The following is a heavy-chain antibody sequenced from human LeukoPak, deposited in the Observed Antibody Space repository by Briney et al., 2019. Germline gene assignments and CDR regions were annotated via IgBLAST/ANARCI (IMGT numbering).Heavy chain of an antibody. CDR2: MNPKSGDT. J-gene: IGHJ5*02. Sequence: ASVTVSFKASGYSFTNYDINWVRQAPGQGLEWMGWMNPKSGDTGYSQKFQGRVFITTDTSINTAYMELSSLGSDATAVYYCARDGRGSRSSWFDPWGQGTLVIVSS. V-gene: IGHV1-8*03. CDR1: GYSFTNYD. CDR3: ARDGRGSRSSWFDP. D-gene: IGHD3-10*01.